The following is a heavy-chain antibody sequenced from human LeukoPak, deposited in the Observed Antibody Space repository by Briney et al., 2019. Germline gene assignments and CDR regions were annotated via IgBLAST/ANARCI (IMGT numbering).Heavy chain of an antibody. CDR1: GFTFSSYS. V-gene: IGHV3-21*04. CDR2: ISSSSSYI. J-gene: IGHJ4*02. D-gene: IGHD6-6*01. CDR3: ANGPIAARPGGYFDY. Sequence: GGSLRLSCAASGFTFSSYSMNWVRQAPGKGLEWVSSISSSSSYIYYADSVKGRFTISRDNAKNSPYLQMNSLRAEDTAVYYCANGPIAARPGGYFDYWGQGTLVTVSS.